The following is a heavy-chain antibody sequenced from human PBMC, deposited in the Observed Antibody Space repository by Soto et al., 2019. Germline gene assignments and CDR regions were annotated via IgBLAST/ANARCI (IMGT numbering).Heavy chain of an antibody. D-gene: IGHD2-8*01. CDR3: AKSRSYINGPDY. Sequence: PGGSLRLSCAASGFRFEDYAMHWVRQAPGKGLQWVSGISWNDGRIDYADSVKGRSTISRDNARKSLYLQMNSLRIEDTAFYYCAKSRSYINGPDYWGQGTLVTVSS. J-gene: IGHJ4*02. CDR1: GFRFEDYA. CDR2: ISWNDGRI. V-gene: IGHV3-9*01.